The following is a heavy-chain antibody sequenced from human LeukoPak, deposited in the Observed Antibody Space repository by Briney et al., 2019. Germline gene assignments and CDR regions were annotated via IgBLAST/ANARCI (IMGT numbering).Heavy chain of an antibody. CDR1: GGSISSSSYY. Sequence: SEALSLTCTVSGGSISSSSYYWGWIRQPPGEGLEWIGSIYYSGSTYYNPSLKSRVAISVDTSKNQFSLKLSSVTAADTAVYYCASGWLLMDYWGQGTLVTVSS. J-gene: IGHJ4*02. CDR3: ASGWLLMDY. V-gene: IGHV4-39*01. CDR2: IYYSGST. D-gene: IGHD2-15*01.